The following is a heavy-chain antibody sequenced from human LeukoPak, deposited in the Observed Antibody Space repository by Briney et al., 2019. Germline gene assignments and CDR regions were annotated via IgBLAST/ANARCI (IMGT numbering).Heavy chain of an antibody. CDR2: ISYDGSNK. J-gene: IGHJ4*02. Sequence: GGSLRLSCAASGFTFSSYAMHWVRQAPGKGLEWVAVISYDGSNKYYADSVKGRFTISRDNSKNTLYLQMNSLRAEDTAVYYCARGSSRGSSWYRGEVAWDHFDYWGQGTLVTVSS. D-gene: IGHD6-13*01. CDR1: GFTFSSYA. CDR3: ARGSSRGSSWYRGEVAWDHFDY. V-gene: IGHV3-30-3*01.